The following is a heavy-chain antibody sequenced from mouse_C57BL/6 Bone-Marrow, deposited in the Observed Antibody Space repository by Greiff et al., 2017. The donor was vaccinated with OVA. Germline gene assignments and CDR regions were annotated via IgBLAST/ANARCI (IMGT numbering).Heavy chain of an antibody. CDR2: ISYDGSN. V-gene: IGHV3-6*01. J-gene: IGHJ1*03. CDR3: ARDRGYGYWYFDV. D-gene: IGHD2-2*01. CDR1: GYSITSGYY. Sequence: EVKLMESGPGLVKPSQSLSLTCSVTGYSITSGYYWNWIRQFPGNKLEWMGYISYDGSNNYNPSLKNRISITRDTSKNQFFLKLNSVTTEDTATYYCARDRGYGYWYFDVWGTGTTVTVSS.